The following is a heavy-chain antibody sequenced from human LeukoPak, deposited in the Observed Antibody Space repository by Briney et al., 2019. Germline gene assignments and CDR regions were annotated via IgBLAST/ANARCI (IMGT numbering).Heavy chain of an antibody. CDR2: MNPNSGNT. CDR3: ARGHWAGIVGATDY. CDR1: GYTFTSYD. V-gene: IGHV1-8*01. Sequence: ALVKVSCKASGYTFTSYDINWVRQATGQGLEWMGWMNPNSGNTGYAQKFQGRVTMTRNTSISTAYMELSSLRSEDTAVYYCARGHWAGIVGATDYWGQGTLVTVSS. J-gene: IGHJ4*02. D-gene: IGHD1-26*01.